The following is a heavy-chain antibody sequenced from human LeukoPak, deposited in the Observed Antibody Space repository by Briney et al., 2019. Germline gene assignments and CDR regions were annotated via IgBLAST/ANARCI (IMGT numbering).Heavy chain of an antibody. J-gene: IGHJ3*01. V-gene: IGHV3-7*01. Sequence: GGSLRLSCAASGFTFSTYCMSWVRQAPGKGLEWVANIKQDGSEKYYVDSVKGRFTISRDNAQNSLYLQMSSLRAEDTATYFCARRGTDASFSFFDVWGQGTMVTVSS. D-gene: IGHD1-1*01. CDR3: ARRGTDASFSFFDV. CDR2: IKQDGSEK. CDR1: GFTFSTYC.